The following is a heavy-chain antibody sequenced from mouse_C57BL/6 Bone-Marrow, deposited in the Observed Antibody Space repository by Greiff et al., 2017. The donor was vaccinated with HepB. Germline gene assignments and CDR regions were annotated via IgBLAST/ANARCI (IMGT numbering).Heavy chain of an antibody. CDR3: TGRSNCYAMDY. D-gene: IGHD2-5*01. V-gene: IGHV6-3*01. J-gene: IGHJ4*01. Sequence: SGGGLVQPGGSMKLSCVASGFTFSNYWMNWVRQSPEKGLEWVAQIRLKSDNYATHYAESVKGRFTISRDDSKSSVYLQMNNLRAEDTGIYYCTGRSNCYAMDYWGQGTSVTVSS. CDR1: GFTFSNYW. CDR2: IRLKSDNYAT.